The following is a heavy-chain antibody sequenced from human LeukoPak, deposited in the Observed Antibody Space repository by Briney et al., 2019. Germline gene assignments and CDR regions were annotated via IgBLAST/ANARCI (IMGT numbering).Heavy chain of an antibody. Sequence: ASVKVSCKASGYTFTSYDINWVRQATGQGLEWMGWMNPNSGNTGYAQKFQGRVTITRSTSISTAYMELSSLRSEDTAVYYCARTSYCTNGVCYFYFDYWGQGTLVTVSS. CDR3: ARTSYCTNGVCYFYFDY. D-gene: IGHD2-8*01. J-gene: IGHJ4*02. V-gene: IGHV1-8*03. CDR1: GYTFTSYD. CDR2: MNPNSGNT.